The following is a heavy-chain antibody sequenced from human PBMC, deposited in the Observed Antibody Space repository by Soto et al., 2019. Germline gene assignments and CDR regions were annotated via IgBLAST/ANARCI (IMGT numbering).Heavy chain of an antibody. D-gene: IGHD2-21*02. CDR2: INAGNGNT. CDR1: GYTFSSYA. Sequence: QVQLVQSGAEVKKPGASVKVSCKASGYTFSSYAMHWVRQAPGQRLEWMGWINAGNGNTKYSQKFQGRVTITRDTSASKAYMELRSLRSEDTAVYYCAGEYCGGDCYSAARYGMDVWGQGTTVTVSS. V-gene: IGHV1-3*01. J-gene: IGHJ6*02. CDR3: AGEYCGGDCYSAARYGMDV.